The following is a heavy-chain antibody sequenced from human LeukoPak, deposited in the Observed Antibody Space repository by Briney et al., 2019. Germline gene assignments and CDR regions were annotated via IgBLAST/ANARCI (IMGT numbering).Heavy chain of an antibody. J-gene: IGHJ4*02. CDR1: SGSINSFY. CDR3: ARESGLDYYESSGYFPFDT. V-gene: IGHV4-4*07. Sequence: SETLSLTCAVSSGSINSFYCNWIRQPAGKGPEWIGRIYGTGTTNYNPSLKSRVSMSMETSKNQFSLRLTSVTAADTAVYYCARESGLDYYESSGYFPFDTWGQGTLVTVSS. CDR2: IYGTGTT. D-gene: IGHD3-22*01.